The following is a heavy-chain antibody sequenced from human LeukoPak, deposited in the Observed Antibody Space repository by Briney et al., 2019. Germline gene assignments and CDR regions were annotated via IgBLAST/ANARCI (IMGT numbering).Heavy chain of an antibody. V-gene: IGHV3-23*01. Sequence: PGGSLRLSWAASGFTFSSYSMSWVRQAPGKWLEWVSAIIGIGGNTYYAGSVKGRFTISRDNSKNTLYLQMNSLRAEDTAVYYCAKDRDRHYYGSGTWGQGTLVTVSS. D-gene: IGHD3-10*01. CDR1: GFTFSSYS. J-gene: IGHJ5*02. CDR3: AKDRDRHYYGSGT. CDR2: IIGIGGNT.